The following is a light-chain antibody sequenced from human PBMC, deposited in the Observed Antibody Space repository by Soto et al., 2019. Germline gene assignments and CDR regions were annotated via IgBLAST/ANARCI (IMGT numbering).Light chain of an antibody. Sequence: QSSLIQPASVSGSPGQSITSACTGTHSDVGGFDYVSWFQQYPGRAPKLLIFDVRDRPSGVSNRFSGSKSGATASLTISGLEADDEADYYCVSYTSRTNLVVFGTGTKLTVL. CDR1: HSDVGGFDY. CDR2: DVR. J-gene: IGLJ2*01. CDR3: VSYTSRTNLVV. V-gene: IGLV2-14*03.